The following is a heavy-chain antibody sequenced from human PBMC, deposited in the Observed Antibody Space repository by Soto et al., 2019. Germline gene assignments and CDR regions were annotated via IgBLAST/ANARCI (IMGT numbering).Heavy chain of an antibody. J-gene: IGHJ6*02. CDR3: SRVALGGNSPGMDV. V-gene: IGHV4-31*01. CDR1: GGSISSGGYY. D-gene: IGHD2-21*02. Sequence: TLSLTGTVSGGSISSGGYYWSWIRQHPGKGLEWMGYIYYSGSTYYNPSLNILLTISVYSSNNQSSLILSFVMAADTAVYYCSRVALGGNSPGMDVWGQGTTVTVSS. CDR2: IYYSGST.